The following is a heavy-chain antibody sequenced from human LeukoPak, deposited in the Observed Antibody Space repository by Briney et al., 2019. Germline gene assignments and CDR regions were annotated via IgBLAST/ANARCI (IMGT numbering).Heavy chain of an antibody. J-gene: IGHJ1*01. Sequence: GGSLRLSCAASGFTFSSYAMSWVRQAPGEGLDWVSVISSYGSTKYADSVKGRFTISRDNSMNTLYLQLSSLRVEDTAMYYCARDSYSRTWNEYFQHWGQGTLVTVSS. D-gene: IGHD6-13*01. CDR3: ARDSYSRTWNEYFQH. CDR2: ISSYGST. V-gene: IGHV3-53*01. CDR1: GFTFSSYA.